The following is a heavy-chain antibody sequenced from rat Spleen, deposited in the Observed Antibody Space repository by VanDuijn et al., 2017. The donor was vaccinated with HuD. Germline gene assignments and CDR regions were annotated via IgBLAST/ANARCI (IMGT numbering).Heavy chain of an antibody. Sequence: EVQLVESDGGLVQPGRSLKVSCAASGFTFSNYGTHWIRQAPTKGLEWVASISPSGGSTYYRDSVKGRFTISRDNAKNTLYLQMDSLRSEDTATYYCVRHALMYTTDSFTYWGQGTLVTVSS. CDR2: ISPSGGST. V-gene: IGHV5-19*01. D-gene: IGHD1-6*01. CDR1: GFTFSNYG. CDR3: VRHALMYTTDSFTY. J-gene: IGHJ3*01.